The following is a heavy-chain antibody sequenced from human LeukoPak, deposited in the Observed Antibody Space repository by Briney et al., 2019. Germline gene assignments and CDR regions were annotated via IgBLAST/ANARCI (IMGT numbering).Heavy chain of an antibody. CDR1: GYTFTGYY. D-gene: IGHD3-9*01. V-gene: IGHV1-2*02. CDR2: INPNSGGT. CDR3: ARGYAILRYFDWLPQHIDC. Sequence: GASVKVSCKASGYTFTGYYMHWVRQAPGQGLEWMGWINPNSGGTNYAQKFQGRVTMTRDTSISIAYMELSRLRSDDTAVYYCARGYAILRYFDWLPQHIDCGGQGTLVTVYS. J-gene: IGHJ4*02.